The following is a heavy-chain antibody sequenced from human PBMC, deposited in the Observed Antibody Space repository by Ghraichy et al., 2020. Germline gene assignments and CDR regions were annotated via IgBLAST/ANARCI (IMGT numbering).Heavy chain of an antibody. CDR3: ARRGYLCGGDCYSPDDAFDI. CDR1: GFTFSDYY. D-gene: IGHD2-21*02. CDR2: ISSSSSYT. J-gene: IGHJ3*02. Sequence: GGSLRLSCAASGFTFSDYYMSWIRQAPGKGLEWVSYISSSSSYTNYADSVKGRFTISRDNAKNSLYLQMNSLRAEDTAVYYCARRGYLCGGDCYSPDDAFDIWGQGTMVTVSS. V-gene: IGHV3-11*06.